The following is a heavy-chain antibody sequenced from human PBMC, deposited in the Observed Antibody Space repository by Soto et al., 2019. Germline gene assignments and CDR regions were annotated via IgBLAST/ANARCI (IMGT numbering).Heavy chain of an antibody. CDR2: IVPVLDIA. V-gene: IGHV1-69*02. CDR3: APLPSGYCSDNRCGF. D-gene: IGHD2-15*01. J-gene: IGHJ4*02. CDR1: GGTFTTHT. Sequence: QVQLVQSGAEVREPGSSVKLSCKASGGTFTTHTISWVRQAPGQGLEWVGRIVPVLDIANYAQKFQGRVTITADKSTGTAYMYLGSLRSEDTAMYYCAPLPSGYCSDNRCGFWGQGALVTVSS.